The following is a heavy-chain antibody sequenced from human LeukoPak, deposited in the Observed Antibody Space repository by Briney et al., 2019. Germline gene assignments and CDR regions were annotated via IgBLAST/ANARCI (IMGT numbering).Heavy chain of an antibody. V-gene: IGHV4-31*03. CDR1: GGSISSGGYF. J-gene: IGHJ4*02. CDR3: ARASDGSPPDY. D-gene: IGHD2-15*01. Sequence: TLSLTCTVSGGSISSGGYFWSWVRQHPGRGLEWIGYIYNSGRTYYNPSLKSRLTISGDTSKSQVSLKVTSVTAADTAVYYCARASDGSPPDYWGQGTQVTVSS. CDR2: IYNSGRT.